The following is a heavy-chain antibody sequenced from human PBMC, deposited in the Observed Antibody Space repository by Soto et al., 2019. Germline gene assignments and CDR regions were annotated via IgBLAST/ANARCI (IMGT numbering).Heavy chain of an antibody. D-gene: IGHD3-16*01. CDR3: AREGAPYYYYGMDV. Sequence: GASVKVSCKASGYTFTSYGISWVRQAPGQGLEWMGWISAYNGNTDYAQKLQGRVTMTTDTSTSTAYMELRSLRSDDTAVYYCAREGAPYYYYGMDVWGQGTTVTVSS. CDR1: GYTFTSYG. CDR2: ISAYNGNT. J-gene: IGHJ6*02. V-gene: IGHV1-18*04.